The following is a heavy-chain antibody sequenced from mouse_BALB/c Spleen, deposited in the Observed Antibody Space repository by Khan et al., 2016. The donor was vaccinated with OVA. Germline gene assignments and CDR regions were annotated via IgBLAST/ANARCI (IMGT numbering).Heavy chain of an antibody. V-gene: IGHV3-2*02. Sequence: VQLKQSGPGLVKPSQSLSLTCTVTGYSINSDYAWNWIRQFPGNKLEWMGYISYRGNTKYNPSLTSRISISRDTSKNQFFLQLNSVPIEDTATYFCARIYGGDFDYWGQGTTLTVSS. CDR3: ARIYGGDFDY. J-gene: IGHJ2*01. CDR2: ISYRGNT. CDR1: GYSINSDYA. D-gene: IGHD1-1*01.